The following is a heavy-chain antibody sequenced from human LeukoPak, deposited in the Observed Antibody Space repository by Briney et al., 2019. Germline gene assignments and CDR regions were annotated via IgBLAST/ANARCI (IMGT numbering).Heavy chain of an antibody. D-gene: IGHD1-1*01. CDR3: ASGGHSGTAFDY. Sequence: ASVKVSCKASGGTFSSYAISWVRQAPGQGLEWMGRIIPIFGTANYAQKFQGTVTITTDESTSTAYMELSSLRSEDTAVYYCASGGHSGTAFDYWGQGTLVTVSS. J-gene: IGHJ4*02. CDR1: GGTFSSYA. V-gene: IGHV1-69*05. CDR2: IIPIFGTA.